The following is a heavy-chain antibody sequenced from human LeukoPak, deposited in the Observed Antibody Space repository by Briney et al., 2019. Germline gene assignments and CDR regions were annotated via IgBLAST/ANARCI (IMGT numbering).Heavy chain of an antibody. V-gene: IGHV3-74*01. CDR3: ARVPYYDYVWGSLVWFDP. CDR1: GFTFSNYW. CDR2: INGDGRST. J-gene: IGHJ5*02. D-gene: IGHD3-16*01. Sequence: PGGSLRLSCAASGFTFSNYWMHWVRQAPGKGLVWVSRINGDGRSTTYGDSVKGRFTISRDNAKNTLYLQMNSLRADDTAVYYCARVPYYDYVWGSLVWFDPWGQGTLVTVSS.